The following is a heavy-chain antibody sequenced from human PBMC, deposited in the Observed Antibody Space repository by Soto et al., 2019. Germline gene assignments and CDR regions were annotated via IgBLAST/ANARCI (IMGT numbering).Heavy chain of an antibody. D-gene: IGHD2-15*01. CDR2: INHSGST. Sequence: QVQLQQWGAGLLKPSETLSLTCAVYGGSFSGYYWSWIRQPPGKGLEWIGEINHSGSTNYNPSLKSRVTISVDTSKNQFSLKLSSVTAADTAVYYCARGLSSRTRVYYYYCMDVWGKGTTVTVSS. CDR3: ARGLSSRTRVYYYYCMDV. J-gene: IGHJ6*03. V-gene: IGHV4-34*01. CDR1: GGSFSGYY.